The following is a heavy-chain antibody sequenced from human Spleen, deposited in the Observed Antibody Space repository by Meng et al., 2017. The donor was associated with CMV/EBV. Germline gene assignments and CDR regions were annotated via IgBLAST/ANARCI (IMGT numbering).Heavy chain of an antibody. V-gene: IGHV3-23*01. D-gene: IGHD1-26*01. CDR1: GFTFSSYA. Sequence: GESLKISCAASGFTFSSYAMSWVRQAPGKGLEWVSAISGSGGSTYYADSVKGRFTISRDNSKNTLYLQMNSLRAEDTAVYYCAKDPEYSGSYGFDYWGQGTLVTVSS. J-gene: IGHJ4*02. CDR2: ISGSGGST. CDR3: AKDPEYSGSYGFDY.